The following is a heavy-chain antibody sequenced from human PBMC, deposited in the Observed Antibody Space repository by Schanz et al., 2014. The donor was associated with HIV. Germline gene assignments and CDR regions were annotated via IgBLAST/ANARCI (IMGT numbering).Heavy chain of an antibody. D-gene: IGHD3-10*01. J-gene: IGHJ4*02. V-gene: IGHV1-18*01. CDR1: GYTFTSYG. CDR3: ARDQNVISMVRGVMGGVDY. Sequence: QVQLVQSGAEMKKPGASVKVSCKASGYTFTSYGITWVRQAPGQGLEWMGWMNPSTGNSGYAQMFQVRVTMTRDTSISTAYMELRRLRSDDTAVYYCARDQNVISMVRGVMGGVDYWGQGTLVTVSS. CDR2: MNPSTGNS.